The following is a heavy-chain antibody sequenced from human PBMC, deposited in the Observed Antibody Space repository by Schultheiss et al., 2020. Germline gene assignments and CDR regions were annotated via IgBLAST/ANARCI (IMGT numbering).Heavy chain of an antibody. Sequence: SETLSLTCTVSGGSISSYYWSWIRQPPGKGLEWIGYIYYSGSTNYNPSLKSRVTISVDTSKNQFSLKLSSVTAADTAVYYCARHQHGDVDYWGQGTLVTVYS. CDR3: ARHQHGDVDY. CDR2: IYYSGST. CDR1: GGSISSYY. J-gene: IGHJ4*02. V-gene: IGHV4-59*08. D-gene: IGHD4-17*01.